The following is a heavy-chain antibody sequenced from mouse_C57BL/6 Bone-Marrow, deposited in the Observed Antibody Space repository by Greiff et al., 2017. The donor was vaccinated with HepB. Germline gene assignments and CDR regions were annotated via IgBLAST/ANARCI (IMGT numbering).Heavy chain of an antibody. D-gene: IGHD2-5*01. J-gene: IGHJ2*01. CDR3: ANPSYYSNRPGGFDY. Sequence: QVQLQQPGAELVRPGTSVKLSCKASGYTFTSYWMHWVKQRPGQGLEWIGVIDPSDSYTNYNQKFKGKATLTVDTSSSTAYMQLSSLTSEDSAVYYCANPSYYSNRPGGFDYWGQGTTLTVSS. CDR2: IDPSDSYT. V-gene: IGHV1-59*01. CDR1: GYTFTSYW.